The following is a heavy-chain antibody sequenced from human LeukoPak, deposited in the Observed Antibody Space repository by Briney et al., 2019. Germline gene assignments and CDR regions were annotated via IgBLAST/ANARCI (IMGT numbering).Heavy chain of an antibody. V-gene: IGHV3-23*01. J-gene: IGHJ4*02. CDR2: ISGSGGAT. Sequence: HPGGPLRLSCAASGFTFSNYAMSWVRQAPGKGLEWVSTISGSGGATYYADSVQGRFTVSRDNSKNTLYLQMNSLKAEDTAIYYCTKGSSSGTYYDFDYWGQGTMVTVSS. CDR1: GFTFSNYA. D-gene: IGHD1-26*01. CDR3: TKGSSSGTYYDFDY.